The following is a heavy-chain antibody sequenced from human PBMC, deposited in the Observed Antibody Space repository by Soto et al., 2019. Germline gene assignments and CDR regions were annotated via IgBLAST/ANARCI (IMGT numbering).Heavy chain of an antibody. CDR2: INTGGDNT. J-gene: IGHJ5*02. V-gene: IGHV3-23*01. CDR3: ATKRPVVPAAFQS. CDR1: GFAFETYA. Sequence: GSLRLSCAASGFAFETYAMTWVRQTPGKGLEWVSIINTGGDNTFYTDSVKGRFTISRDNSKNTLYMQMNSLRVEDTAVYYCATKRPVVPAAFQSWGQGTLVTVSS. D-gene: IGHD2-2*01.